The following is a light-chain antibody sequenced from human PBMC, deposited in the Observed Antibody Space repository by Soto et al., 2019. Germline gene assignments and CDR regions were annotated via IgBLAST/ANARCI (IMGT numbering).Light chain of an antibody. CDR3: HSYDSSLSGWV. CDR1: SSNIGAASD. V-gene: IGLV1-40*01. J-gene: IGLJ3*02. Sequence: QSVLTQPPSLSGAPGQKVTISCTRSSSNIGAASDVHWYQQLPGTAPKLLIYGNNNRPSGVPDRCSGSKSGTSASLAITGLQAEDEADYYCHSYDSSLSGWVFGGGTKLNVL. CDR2: GNN.